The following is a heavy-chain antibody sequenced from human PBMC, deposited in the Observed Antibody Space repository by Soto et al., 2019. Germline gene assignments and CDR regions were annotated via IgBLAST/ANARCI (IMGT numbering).Heavy chain of an antibody. CDR1: GYTFSDYY. Sequence: ASVKVSCKAPGYTFSDYYIHWVRQAPGQGLEWMGWINPNSGGTKYAPKFQGGVTMTRDTSITTAYMELSRLRSGDTAVYYCAREPATAKPEGVDFWGQGTLVTVSS. D-gene: IGHD1-1*01. J-gene: IGHJ4*02. CDR3: AREPATAKPEGVDF. CDR2: INPNSGGT. V-gene: IGHV1-2*02.